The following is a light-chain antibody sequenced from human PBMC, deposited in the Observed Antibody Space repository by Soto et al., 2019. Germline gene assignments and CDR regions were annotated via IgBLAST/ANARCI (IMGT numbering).Light chain of an antibody. CDR2: DVS. Sequence: QSVLTQPASGSGSPGQSIAISCTGTSSDVGGYNYVSWYQQHPGKTPNLMIYDVSNRPSGVSNRFSGSKSGNTASLTISGLQAEDEADYYCSSYTSSSPWVFGGGTRSPS. J-gene: IGLJ3*02. V-gene: IGLV2-14*01. CDR1: SSDVGGYNY. CDR3: SSYTSSSPWV.